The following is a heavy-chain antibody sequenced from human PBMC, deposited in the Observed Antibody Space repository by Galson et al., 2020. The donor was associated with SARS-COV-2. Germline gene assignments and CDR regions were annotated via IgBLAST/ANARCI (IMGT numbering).Heavy chain of an antibody. CDR2: INPNSGVT. CDR1: GYPFTGYY. D-gene: IGHD3-10*01. Sequence: ASVKVSCKASGYPFTGYYMHWVRQAPGQGLEWMGWINPNSGVTNYAQKFQGRVTMTRDTSITTANMELSSLRSDDAAVYFCARGRGLWFGESSPDYWGQGTLSPSPQ. J-gene: IGHJ4*02. CDR3: ARGRGLWFGESSPDY. V-gene: IGHV1-2*02.